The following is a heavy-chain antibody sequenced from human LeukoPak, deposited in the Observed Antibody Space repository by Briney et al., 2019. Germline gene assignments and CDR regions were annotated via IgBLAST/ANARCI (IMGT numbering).Heavy chain of an antibody. Sequence: SETLSLTCTVSGGSISSSGYYWGWIRQPPGKGLEWIGRIYTSGSTNYNPSLKSRVTMSVDTSKNQFSLKLSSVTAADTAVYYCARAPRSTTVVTHHFDYWGQGTLVTVSS. V-gene: IGHV4-61*08. CDR1: GGSISSSGYY. J-gene: IGHJ4*02. CDR3: ARAPRSTTVVTHHFDY. CDR2: IYTSGST. D-gene: IGHD4-23*01.